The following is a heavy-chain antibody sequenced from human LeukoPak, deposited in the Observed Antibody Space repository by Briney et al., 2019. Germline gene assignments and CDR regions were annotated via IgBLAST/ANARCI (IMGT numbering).Heavy chain of an antibody. D-gene: IGHD2-15*01. CDR1: GFTFSTYW. V-gene: IGHV3-7*01. J-gene: IGHJ4*02. Sequence: PGGSLRHSCAASGFTFSTYWMTWVRQAPGKGLEWVANIKEDGSEKYYVDSVKGRFTISRDNAKNSLYLQMNTLRAEDTAVYYCTRDTGCSGGTCYSFYDSWGQGTLVTVSS. CDR3: TRDTGCSGGTCYSFYDS. CDR2: IKEDGSEK.